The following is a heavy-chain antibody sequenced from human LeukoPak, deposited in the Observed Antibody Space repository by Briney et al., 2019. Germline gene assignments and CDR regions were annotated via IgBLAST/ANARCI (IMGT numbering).Heavy chain of an antibody. CDR1: GFTFSSYA. D-gene: IGHD3-10*01. CDR3: ARGYGELSPLDY. CDR2: ISGSGGST. J-gene: IGHJ4*02. V-gene: IGHV3-23*01. Sequence: GGSLRLSCAASGFTFSSYAMSWVRQAPGKGLEWVSAISGSGGSTYYADSVKGRFTISRDNAKNTLYLQMNSLRAEDTAVYYCARGYGELSPLDYWGQGTLVTVSS.